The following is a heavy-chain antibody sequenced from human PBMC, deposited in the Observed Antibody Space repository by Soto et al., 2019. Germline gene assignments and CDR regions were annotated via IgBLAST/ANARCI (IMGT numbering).Heavy chain of an antibody. Sequence: SLPRPEDRTEMLTLTCTFSAFPLSARGMGVGWIRQPPGKALEWLALIYWDADKWYSPSLRSRLTITEDTPKNQVVLTMTNMDPVDTATYYCAHRSRGWQYYFPYWGQGTLVTVS. CDR3: AHRSRGWQYYFPY. J-gene: IGHJ4*02. CDR2: IYWDADK. V-gene: IGHV2-5*02. CDR1: AFPLSARGMG. D-gene: IGHD6-19*01.